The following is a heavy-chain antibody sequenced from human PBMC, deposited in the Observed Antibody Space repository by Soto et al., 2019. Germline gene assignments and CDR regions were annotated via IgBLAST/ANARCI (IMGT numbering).Heavy chain of an antibody. V-gene: IGHV4-34*01. D-gene: IGHD3-10*01. J-gene: IGHJ3*02. CDR1: GGSFSGYY. CDR2: ISHSGST. CDR3: ARVVEMAGTFDI. Sequence: QVQLQQWGAGLLKPSETLSLTCAVYGGSFSGYYWSWIRQPPGKGLEWIGEISHSGSTNYNPSLKSRVTISVDTSKNQFSLKLSSVTAADTAVYYCARVVEMAGTFDIWGQGTMVTVSS.